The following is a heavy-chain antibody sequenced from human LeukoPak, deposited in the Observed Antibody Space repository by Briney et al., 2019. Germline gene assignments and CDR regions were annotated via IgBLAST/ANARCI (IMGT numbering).Heavy chain of an antibody. V-gene: IGHV4-4*09. CDR3: ARHGSPVTPQSDNWFDP. CDR2: VYTSGST. CDR1: GGSMSLYY. D-gene: IGHD4-17*01. Sequence: PSETLSLTCTVSGGSMSLYYWNWIRQPPGKGLEYIGYVYTSGSTNYNPSLKSRVTISVDTSKNQFSLRLSSVTAADTAVYYCARHGSPVTPQSDNWFDPWGQGTLVTVSS. J-gene: IGHJ5*02.